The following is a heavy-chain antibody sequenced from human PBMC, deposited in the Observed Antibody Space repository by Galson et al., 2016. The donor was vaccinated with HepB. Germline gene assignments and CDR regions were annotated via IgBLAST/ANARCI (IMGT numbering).Heavy chain of an antibody. D-gene: IGHD3-10*01. CDR3: AKSMVRGVEKNF. CDR1: GLTFSNYA. Sequence: SLRLSCAVSGLTFSNYAMTWVRQAPGKGLEWVSTIRDNGDSTSYADSVKGRFTISRDNSQNTLYLQMNSLRAEDTAVYYWAKSMVRGVEKNFWGQGTLVTVSS. V-gene: IGHV3-23*01. J-gene: IGHJ4*02. CDR2: IRDNGDST.